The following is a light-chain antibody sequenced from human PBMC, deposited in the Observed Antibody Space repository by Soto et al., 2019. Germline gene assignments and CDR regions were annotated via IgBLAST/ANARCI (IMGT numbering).Light chain of an antibody. CDR2: GAS. Sequence: EIVLTQSPGTLSLSPGERATLSCRASQSIPSNYLAWYQHKPGQAPRLLIYGASSRATGVPATFSGSGSGTDFTLTISRLEPDNSAVYYCQQYGSSCTFGPGTKVEIK. CDR3: QQYGSSCT. V-gene: IGKV3-20*01. CDR1: QSIPSNY. J-gene: IGKJ3*01.